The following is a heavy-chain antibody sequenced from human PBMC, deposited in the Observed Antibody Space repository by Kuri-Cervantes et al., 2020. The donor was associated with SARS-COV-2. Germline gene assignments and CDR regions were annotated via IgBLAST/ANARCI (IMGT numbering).Heavy chain of an antibody. CDR1: GYTFTSYY. CDR2: INPSGGST. D-gene: IGHD1-26*01. CDR3: AKETVAGGSYFHDAFDI. J-gene: IGHJ3*02. V-gene: IGHV1-46*01. Sequence: ASVKVSCKASGYTFTSYYMHWVRQALGPGLEWMGIINPSGGSTSYAQKFQGRVTMTRDTSTSTVYMELSSLRSEDTAVYYCAKETVAGGSYFHDAFDIWGQGTMVTVSS.